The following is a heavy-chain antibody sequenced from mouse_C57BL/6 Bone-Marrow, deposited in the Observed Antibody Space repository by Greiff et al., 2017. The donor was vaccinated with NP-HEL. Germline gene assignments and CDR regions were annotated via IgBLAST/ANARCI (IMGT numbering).Heavy chain of an antibody. D-gene: IGHD1-1*01. J-gene: IGHJ3*01. V-gene: IGHV5-2*01. CDR2: INSDGGST. CDR3: ARHSDYYGSGYWFAY. Sequence: EVQLQQSGGGLVQPGESLKLSCESNEYEFPSHDMSWVRKTPEKRLELVAAINSDGGSTYYPDTMERRFIISRDNTKKTLYQQMSSVRTEDTALYDCARHSDYYGSGYWFAYWGKGTLVTVSA. CDR1: EYEFPSHD.